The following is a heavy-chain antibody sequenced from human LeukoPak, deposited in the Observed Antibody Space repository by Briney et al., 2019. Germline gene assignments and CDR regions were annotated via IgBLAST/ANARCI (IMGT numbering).Heavy chain of an antibody. J-gene: IGHJ4*02. V-gene: IGHV3-21*01. D-gene: IGHD6-13*01. CDR3: ARDLYSGSCHFGY. Sequence: GGALRVSCAASGFTFSSYSMNWVRQAPGKGLEGVSSISSSSSSIYDADSVKGRFTIARDNAKNSLYLQMNSLRAEDTAVYYCARDLYSGSCHFGYWGQGTLVTVSS. CDR1: GFTFSSYS. CDR2: ISSSSSSI.